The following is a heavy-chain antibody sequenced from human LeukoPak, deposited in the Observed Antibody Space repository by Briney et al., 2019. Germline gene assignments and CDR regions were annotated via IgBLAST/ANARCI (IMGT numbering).Heavy chain of an antibody. CDR3: ARDDSSGYYPLYYFDY. CDR2: IKQDGSEK. J-gene: IGHJ4*02. V-gene: IGHV3-7*01. Sequence: ETLSLTCAVYGGSFSGYYWSWVRQAPGKGLEWVANIKQDGSEKYYVDSVKGRFTISRDNAKNSLYLQMNSLRAEDTAVYYCARDDSSGYYPLYYFDYWGQGTLVTVSS. D-gene: IGHD3-22*01. CDR1: GGSFSGYY.